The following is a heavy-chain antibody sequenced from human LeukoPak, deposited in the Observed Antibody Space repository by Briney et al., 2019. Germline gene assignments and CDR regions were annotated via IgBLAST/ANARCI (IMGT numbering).Heavy chain of an antibody. V-gene: IGHV4-59*01. Sequence: SETLSLTCTVSGGSISSSYWSWIRQSPGKGLEWIGYIYYTGTSYNPSLKSRVTISADTSKNQFSLNLSSVTAADTAVYYCARTGIQLINYYYMDVWGKGTTVTVSS. D-gene: IGHD5-18*01. CDR1: GGSISSSY. CDR3: ARTGIQLINYYYMDV. CDR2: IYYTGT. J-gene: IGHJ6*03.